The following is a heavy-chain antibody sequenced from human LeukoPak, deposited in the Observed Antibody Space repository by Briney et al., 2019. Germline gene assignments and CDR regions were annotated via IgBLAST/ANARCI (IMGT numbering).Heavy chain of an antibody. V-gene: IGHV4-4*07. CDR3: ARGEYYDILTGLVFDY. CDR1: GGSISDYY. J-gene: IGHJ4*02. CDR2: IYTSGST. Sequence: SETLSLTCTVSGGSISDYYWSWIRQPAGKGLEWIGRIYTSGSTNYNPSLKSRVTISVDTSKNQFSLKLSSVTAADTAVYYCARGEYYDILTGLVFDYWGQGTLVTVSS. D-gene: IGHD3-9*01.